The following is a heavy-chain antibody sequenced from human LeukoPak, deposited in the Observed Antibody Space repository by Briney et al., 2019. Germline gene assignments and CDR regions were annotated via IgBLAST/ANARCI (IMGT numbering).Heavy chain of an antibody. Sequence: ASVKVSCKASVYTLTELSMHWVRQAPGKGLEWMGGFDPEDGETIYAQKFQGRVTMTEDTSTDTAYMELSSLRSEDTAVYYCATLMVRGVTDAFDIWGQGTMVTVSS. J-gene: IGHJ3*02. CDR2: FDPEDGET. CDR3: ATLMVRGVTDAFDI. CDR1: VYTLTELS. V-gene: IGHV1-24*01. D-gene: IGHD3-10*01.